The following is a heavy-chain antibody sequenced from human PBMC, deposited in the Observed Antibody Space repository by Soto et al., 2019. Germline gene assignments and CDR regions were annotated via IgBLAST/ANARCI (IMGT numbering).Heavy chain of an antibody. D-gene: IGHD3-10*01. J-gene: IGHJ4*02. V-gene: IGHV2-5*02. CDR2: IYWDNDK. CDR1: GFSLNTRGVG. Sequence: QITLKESGPTLVKPTQTLTLTCAFSGFSLNTRGVGVGWIRQPPGKALQWLALIYWDNDKRYSPSLKNRLTITTDTPQNHVVLMMTDMDPVDTATYYCAHTNYYASGSIYWGQGTLVTVSS. CDR3: AHTNYYASGSIY.